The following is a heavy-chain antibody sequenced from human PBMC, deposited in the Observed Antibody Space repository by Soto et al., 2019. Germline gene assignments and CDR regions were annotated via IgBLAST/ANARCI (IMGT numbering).Heavy chain of an antibody. D-gene: IGHD5-12*01. CDR3: AKGARDGYTRWVFDY. CDR1: GFTFSSDA. V-gene: IGHV3-23*01. J-gene: IGHJ4*02. CDR2: LSGSGGST. Sequence: EVQLLESGGGLVQPGGYLRLSCAASGFTFSSDAMSWVRQAAGKGLEWVSALSGSGGSTYYADSDKGRFTISRDTSKKRVYLQLTSLRAEDTAVSYCAKGARDGYTRWVFDYWGQGTLVTASS.